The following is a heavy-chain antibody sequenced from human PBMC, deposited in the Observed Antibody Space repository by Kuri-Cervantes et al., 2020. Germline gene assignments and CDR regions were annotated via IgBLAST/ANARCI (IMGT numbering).Heavy chain of an antibody. Sequence: GESLKISCAASGFTFSGYSMNWIRRAPGKGLEWLAYISVGGTTIYYADSVKGRFTISRDDAESSLYLQMNSLRAEDTAVYYCAKDGDWELPRGNYYYSMGVWGQGTTVTVSS. CDR2: ISVGGTTI. V-gene: IGHV3-48*01. CDR1: GFTFSGYS. J-gene: IGHJ6*02. CDR3: AKDGDWELPRGNYYYSMGV. D-gene: IGHD1-26*01.